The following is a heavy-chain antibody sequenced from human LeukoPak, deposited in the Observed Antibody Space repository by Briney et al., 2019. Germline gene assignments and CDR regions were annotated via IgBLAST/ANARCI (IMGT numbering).Heavy chain of an antibody. CDR2: ISYDGSNK. Sequence: PGGSLRLPCAASGFTFSRYAMHWVRQAPGKGLEWVAVISYDGSNKYYADSVKGRFTISRDNSKNTLYLQMNSLRAEDTAVYYCATGSYTVNFDYWGPGTLVTVSS. V-gene: IGHV3-30*04. D-gene: IGHD2-2*02. CDR1: GFTFSRYA. J-gene: IGHJ4*02. CDR3: ATGSYTVNFDY.